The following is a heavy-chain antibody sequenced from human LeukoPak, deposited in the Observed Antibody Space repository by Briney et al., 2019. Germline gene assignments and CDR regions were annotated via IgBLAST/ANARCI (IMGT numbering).Heavy chain of an antibody. CDR2: ISAYNGNT. V-gene: IGHV1-18*01. J-gene: IGHJ3*02. CDR1: AYTFTSYG. D-gene: IGHD3-22*01. Sequence: GASVTVSCKASAYTFTSYGISWVRQAPGQGLEWMGWISAYNGNTNYAQKLQGRVTMTTDTSTSTAYMELRSLRSDDTAVYYCARGRRGYYYDSSGDAFDIWGQGTMVTVSS. CDR3: ARGRRGYYYDSSGDAFDI.